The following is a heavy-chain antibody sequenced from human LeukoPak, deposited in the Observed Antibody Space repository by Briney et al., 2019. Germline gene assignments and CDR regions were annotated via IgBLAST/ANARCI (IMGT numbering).Heavy chain of an antibody. CDR3: AKVDYDILTGYYTAFDY. D-gene: IGHD3-9*01. J-gene: IGHJ4*02. CDR2: IKSKTDGGTT. V-gene: IGHV3-15*01. Sequence: GGSLRLSCAASGFTFSSYWMSWVRQAPGKGLEWVGRIKSKTDGGTTDYAAPVKGRFNISRDDSKNTLYLQMNSLRAEDTAVYYCAKVDYDILTGYYTAFDYWGQGTLVTVSS. CDR1: GFTFSSYW.